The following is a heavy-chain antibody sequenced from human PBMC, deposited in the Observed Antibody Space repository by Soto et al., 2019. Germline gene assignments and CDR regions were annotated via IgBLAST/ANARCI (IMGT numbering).Heavy chain of an antibody. V-gene: IGHV1-18*04. J-gene: IGHJ6*02. CDR3: ARVRYCSGGSCHYYYYYGMDV. D-gene: IGHD2-15*01. CDR1: GYTFTSYG. CDR2: ISAYNGNT. Sequence: ASVKVACKASGYTFTSYGISWVRQAPGQGLEWMGWISAYNGNTNYAQKLQGRVTMTTDTSTSTAYMELRSLRSDDTAVYYCARVRYCSGGSCHYYYYYGMDVWGQGTTVTVS.